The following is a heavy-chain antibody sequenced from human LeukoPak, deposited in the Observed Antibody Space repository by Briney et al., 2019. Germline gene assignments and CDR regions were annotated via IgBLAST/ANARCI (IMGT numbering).Heavy chain of an antibody. Sequence: GGSLRLSCAASGFTVSSNYMSWVRQAPGKGLEWVSVIYRGGTTYYADSVKGRFTVSRDNSKNTQYLQMNSLRTEDTAVYYCAINRYYDTSGYTLFDYWGQGTLVTVSS. J-gene: IGHJ4*02. V-gene: IGHV3-53*01. CDR3: AINRYYDTSGYTLFDY. D-gene: IGHD3-22*01. CDR2: IYRGGTT. CDR1: GFTVSSNY.